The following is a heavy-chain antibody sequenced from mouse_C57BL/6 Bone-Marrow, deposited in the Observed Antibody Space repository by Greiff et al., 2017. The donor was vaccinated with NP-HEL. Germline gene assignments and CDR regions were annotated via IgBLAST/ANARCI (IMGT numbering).Heavy chain of an antibody. D-gene: IGHD1-1*01. CDR2: IYPGNSDT. J-gene: IGHJ4*01. V-gene: IGHV1-5*01. CDR3: TSYYYGSSYLYYAMDY. Sequence: EVQLQQSGTVLARPGASVKMSCKTSGYTFTSYWMHWVKQRPGQGLEWIGAIYPGNSDTSYNQKFKGKAKLTAVTSASTAYMELSSLTNEDSAVYYCTSYYYGSSYLYYAMDYWGQGTSVTVSS. CDR1: GYTFTSYW.